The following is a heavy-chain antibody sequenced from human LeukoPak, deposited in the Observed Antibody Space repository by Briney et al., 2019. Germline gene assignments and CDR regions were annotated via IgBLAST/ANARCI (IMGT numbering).Heavy chain of an antibody. CDR2: ISSSGSII. J-gene: IGHJ4*02. V-gene: IGHV3-48*03. CDR1: GFTFSNYE. CDR3: ARALYYDSSAYLY. D-gene: IGHD3-22*01. Sequence: GGSLRLSCAASGFTFSNYEMHWVRQAPGKGREWLLYISSSGSIIYYADSVKGRFTISRDNANNSLSLQMNSLTAEDTAIYYCARALYYDSSAYLYWGQGTLVTVSS.